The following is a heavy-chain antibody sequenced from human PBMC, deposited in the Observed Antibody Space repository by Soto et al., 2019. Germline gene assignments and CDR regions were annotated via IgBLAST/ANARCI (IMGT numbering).Heavy chain of an antibody. J-gene: IGHJ6*03. D-gene: IGHD2-15*01. V-gene: IGHV1-18*01. Sequence: ASVKVSCKASGYTFTSYGISWVRQAPGQGIERMGWISAYNGNTNYAQKLQGRVTMTTDTSTSTAYMELRSLRSDDTAVYYCASFRSRGYCSGGSCSDYYYYYMDVWGKGTTVTVSS. CDR3: ASFRSRGYCSGGSCSDYYYYYMDV. CDR2: ISAYNGNT. CDR1: GYTFTSYG.